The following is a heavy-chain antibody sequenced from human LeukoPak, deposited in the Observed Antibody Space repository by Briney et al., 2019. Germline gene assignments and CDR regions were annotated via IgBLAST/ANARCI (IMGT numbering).Heavy chain of an antibody. CDR3: ARDMVRGVNRPRYYYYGMDV. CDR1: GFTFSDYY. D-gene: IGHD3-10*01. V-gene: IGHV3-11*01. CDR2: SSRSGINI. Sequence: PGGSLRLSCAASGFTFSDYYMSWTSDARGKGREGVSYSSRSGINISTDGSVRARLPIPRDNPKNSLYLKVNSLRAEDTAVYYFARDMVRGVNRPRYYYYGMDVWGQGTTVTVSS. J-gene: IGHJ6*02.